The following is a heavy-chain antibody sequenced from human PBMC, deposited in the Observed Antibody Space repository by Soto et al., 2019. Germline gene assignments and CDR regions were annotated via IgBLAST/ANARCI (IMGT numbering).Heavy chain of an antibody. CDR3: ARVVRPQYYYDSSGYYFGY. CDR1: GGSFSGYY. D-gene: IGHD3-22*01. V-gene: IGHV4-34*01. J-gene: IGHJ4*02. Sequence: PSETLSLTCAVYGGSFSGYYWSWIRQPPGKGLEWIGEINHSGSTNYNPSLKCRVTISVDTSKNQFSLKLSSVTAADTAVYYCARVVRPQYYYDSSGYYFGYWSQGTLVTVSS. CDR2: INHSGST.